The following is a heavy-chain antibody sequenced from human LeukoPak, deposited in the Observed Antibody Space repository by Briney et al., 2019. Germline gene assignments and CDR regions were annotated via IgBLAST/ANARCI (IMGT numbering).Heavy chain of an antibody. J-gene: IGHJ4*02. D-gene: IGHD4-17*01. V-gene: IGHV4-59*01. CDR1: GGSISSYY. CDR2: IYYSGST. CDR3: ARGNGDYYPFDY. Sequence: SETLSLTCTVSGGSISSYYWSWIRQPPGKGLEWIGHIYYSGSTNYNPSLKSRVTTSVDTSKNQISLKLSSVIAADTAVYYCARGNGDYYPFDYWGQGTLVTVSS.